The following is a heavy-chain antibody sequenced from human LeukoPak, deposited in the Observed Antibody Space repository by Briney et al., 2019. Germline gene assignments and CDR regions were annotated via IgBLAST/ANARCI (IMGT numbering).Heavy chain of an antibody. CDR2: INSDGSEG. CDR3: ARSSYSSSSSV. Sequence: GGSLRLSCAVSGFTFSGFWMSWSRQAPGKGLEWVASINSDGSEGYYADVVKGRFTISRDNAKNSLYLQINSQRAEDTAVYYCARSSYSSSSSVWGQGTMVTVSS. D-gene: IGHD6-6*01. CDR1: GFTFSGFW. J-gene: IGHJ3*01. V-gene: IGHV3-7*03.